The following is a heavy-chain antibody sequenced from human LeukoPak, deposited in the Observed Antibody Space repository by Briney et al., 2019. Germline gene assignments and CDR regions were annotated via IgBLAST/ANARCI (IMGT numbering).Heavy chain of an antibody. D-gene: IGHD5-24*01. J-gene: IGHJ4*02. CDR1: GYTFTSYY. CDR3: ASGGWLQLAFDY. Sequence: ASVKVSCKASGYTFTSYYMHWVRQAPGQGLEWMGIINPSGGSTSYAQKFQGRVTMTRDTSTSTVYMELSSLRSEDTAVYYCASGGWLQLAFDYWGQGTLVTASS. CDR2: INPSGGST. V-gene: IGHV1-46*03.